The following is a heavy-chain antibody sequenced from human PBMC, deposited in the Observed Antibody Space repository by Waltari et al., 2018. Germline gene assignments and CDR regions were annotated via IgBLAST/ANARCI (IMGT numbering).Heavy chain of an antibody. J-gene: IGHJ5*02. Sequence: QVQLQESGPGLVKPSETLSLTCTVPGGSISSHYWSWIRQPPGKGLEWIGYIYYSGSTNYNPSLKSRVTISVDTSKNQFSLKLSSVTAADTAVYYCARGGGNWFDPWGQGTLVTVSS. CDR2: IYYSGST. V-gene: IGHV4-59*11. CDR3: ARGGGNWFDP. CDR1: GGSISSHY. D-gene: IGHD3-16*01.